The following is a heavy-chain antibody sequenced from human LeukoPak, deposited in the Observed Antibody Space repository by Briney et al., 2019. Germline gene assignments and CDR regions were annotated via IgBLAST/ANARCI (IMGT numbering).Heavy chain of an antibody. D-gene: IGHD3-3*01. J-gene: IGHJ6*02. CDR2: IYSAGGT. CDR1: GFXVSSNY. CDR3: ARFLGRITISGVVPYGMDV. V-gene: IGHV3-53*04. Sequence: GGSLRLSCAASGFXVSSNYMTWVRQAPGKGLEWVSSIYSAGGTYYTDSVKGRFTISRHSSKNTLYLQMNSLRGEDTAVYYCARFLGRITISGVVPYGMDVWGQGTTVTVSS.